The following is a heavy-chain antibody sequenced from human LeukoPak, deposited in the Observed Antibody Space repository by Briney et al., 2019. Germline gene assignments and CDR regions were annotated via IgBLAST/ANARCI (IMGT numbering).Heavy chain of an antibody. Sequence: ASVKVSCKASGYTFTGYYMHWVRQAPGQGLEWMGWINPNSGGTNYAQKFQGRVTMTRDTSISTAYMELSRLRSDDTAVYYCAKGPDYYDSSGYYDYWGQGTLVTVSS. D-gene: IGHD3-22*01. J-gene: IGHJ4*02. CDR3: AKGPDYYDSSGYYDY. V-gene: IGHV1-2*02. CDR2: INPNSGGT. CDR1: GYTFTGYY.